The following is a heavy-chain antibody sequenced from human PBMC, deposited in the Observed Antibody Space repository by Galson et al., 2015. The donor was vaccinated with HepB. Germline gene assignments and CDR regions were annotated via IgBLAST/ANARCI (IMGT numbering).Heavy chain of an antibody. CDR1: GFTFSSYG. D-gene: IGHD6-19*01. Sequence: SLRLSCAASGFTFSSYGMHWVRQAPGKGLEWVAVIWYDGSNKYYADSVKGRFTISRDNSKNTLYLQMNSLRAEDTAVYYCAREGISSGYDAFDIWGQGTMVTVSS. J-gene: IGHJ3*02. CDR3: AREGISSGYDAFDI. V-gene: IGHV3-33*01. CDR2: IWYDGSNK.